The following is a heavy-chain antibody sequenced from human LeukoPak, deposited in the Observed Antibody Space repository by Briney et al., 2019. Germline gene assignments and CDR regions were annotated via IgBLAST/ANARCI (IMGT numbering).Heavy chain of an antibody. V-gene: IGHV4-31*03. CDR2: IYYSGST. Sequence: SQTLSLTCTVSGGSISSGGYYWSWIRQHPGKGLEWIGYIYYSGSTYYNPSLKSRVTISVDTSKNQFSLKLSSVTAADTAVYHCARSRSVYQLLQVGAFDIWGQGTMVTVSS. D-gene: IGHD2-2*01. J-gene: IGHJ3*02. CDR1: GGSISSGGYY. CDR3: ARSRSVYQLLQVGAFDI.